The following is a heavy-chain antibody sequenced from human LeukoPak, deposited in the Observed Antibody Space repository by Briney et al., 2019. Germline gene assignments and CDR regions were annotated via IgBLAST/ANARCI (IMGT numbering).Heavy chain of an antibody. J-gene: IGHJ4*02. Sequence: PGGSLRLSCAASGVIFSSSWMHWVRQAPGKGLVWVSGINSDASSTSYADSVRGRFTISRDNAKNTLYLQVSSLRAEDTAVHYCTRANGAKAYDYWGQGTLVTVSS. CDR3: TRANGAKAYDY. D-gene: IGHD4/OR15-4a*01. CDR2: INSDASST. CDR1: GVIFSSSW. V-gene: IGHV3-74*01.